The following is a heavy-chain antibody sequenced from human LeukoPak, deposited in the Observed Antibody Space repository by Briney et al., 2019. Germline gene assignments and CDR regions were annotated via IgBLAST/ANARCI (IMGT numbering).Heavy chain of an antibody. CDR3: ASEEINTWIQLARGAWGP. J-gene: IGHJ5*02. Sequence: SETLSLTCTVSGGSISSSSYYWGWIRQPPGKGLEWIGSIYYSGSTYYNPSLKSRVTISVDTSKNQFSLKLSSVTAADTAVYYCASEEINTWIQLARGAWGPWGQGTLVTVSS. V-gene: IGHV4-39*01. D-gene: IGHD5-18*01. CDR1: GGSISSSSYY. CDR2: IYYSGST.